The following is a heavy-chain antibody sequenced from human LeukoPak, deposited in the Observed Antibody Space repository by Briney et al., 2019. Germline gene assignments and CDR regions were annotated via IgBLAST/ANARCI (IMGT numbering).Heavy chain of an antibody. CDR1: GFTFTNYA. CDR3: AKDLHYNDGRWEFDP. J-gene: IGHJ5*02. Sequence: VGSLRLSCAASGFTFTNYAMSWVRQAPGKGLEWVSTISGSGDSAYYADSVKGRFTISRDNSRNTVYLEMNSLRDEDTAMYYCAKDLHYNDGRWEFDPWGQGTLVTVSS. V-gene: IGHV3-23*01. CDR2: ISGSGDSA. D-gene: IGHD5-24*01.